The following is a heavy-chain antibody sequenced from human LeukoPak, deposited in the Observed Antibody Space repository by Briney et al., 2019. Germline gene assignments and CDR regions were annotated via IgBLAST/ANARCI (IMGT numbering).Heavy chain of an antibody. J-gene: IGHJ4*02. CDR3: AKEREYSSGWSPRTFDY. V-gene: IGHV3-23*01. CDR1: GFTFSSYA. CDR2: ISGSGGST. D-gene: IGHD6-19*01. Sequence: PGGSLRLSCAASGFTFSSYAMSWVRQAPGKGLEWVSAISGSGGSTYYADSVKGRFTISRGNSKNTLYLQMNSLRAEDTAVYYCAKEREYSSGWSPRTFDYWGQGTLVTVSS.